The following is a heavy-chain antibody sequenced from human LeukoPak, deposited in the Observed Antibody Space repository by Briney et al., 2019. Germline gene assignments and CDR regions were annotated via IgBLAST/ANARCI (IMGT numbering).Heavy chain of an antibody. CDR1: GFSFNSFG. CDR2: IRHGGNNQ. V-gene: IGHV3-30*02. CDR3: AKDYHVSGTAFDR. Sequence: GGSLRLSCTVSGFSFNSFGMHWVRQAPGKGLEWVAFIRHGGNNQYYTESVKGRFTISRDNSRNTLFLQMNSLRSEDTAVYYCAKDYHVSGTAFDRWGQGTLVTVSS. J-gene: IGHJ4*02. D-gene: IGHD3-10*01.